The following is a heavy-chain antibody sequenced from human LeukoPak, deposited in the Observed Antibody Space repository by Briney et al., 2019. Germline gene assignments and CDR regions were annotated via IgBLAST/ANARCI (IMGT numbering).Heavy chain of an antibody. CDR3: VKDAIAVALGWLDP. V-gene: IGHV3-23*01. D-gene: IGHD6-19*01. CDR1: GIPLRSYA. J-gene: IGHJ5*02. CDR2: ISGSGDRT. Sequence: GGSLRLSCAASGIPLRSYAVSWVRQAPGKGLEWVSAISGSGDRTYYADSVKGRFTISRDNSKNTLYLQMNSLRDEDTAIYYCVKDAIAVALGWLDPWGQGTLVTVSS.